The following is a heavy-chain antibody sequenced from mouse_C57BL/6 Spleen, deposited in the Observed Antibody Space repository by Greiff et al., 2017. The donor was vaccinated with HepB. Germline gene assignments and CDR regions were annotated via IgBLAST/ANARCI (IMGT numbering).Heavy chain of an antibody. J-gene: IGHJ3*01. V-gene: IGHV1-82*01. CDR2: IYPGDGDT. CDR1: GYAFSSSW. D-gene: IGHD2-4*01. Sequence: VQLVESGPELVKPGASVKISCKASGYAFSSSWMNWVKQRPGKGLEWIGRIYPGDGDTNYNGKFKGKATLTADKSSSTAYMQLSSLTSEDSAVYCCATYDYDRAWFAYWGQGTLVTVSA. CDR3: ATYDYDRAWFAY.